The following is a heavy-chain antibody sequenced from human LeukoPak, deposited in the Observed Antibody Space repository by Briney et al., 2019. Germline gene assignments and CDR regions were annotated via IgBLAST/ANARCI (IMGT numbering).Heavy chain of an antibody. CDR2: ISFDGSNK. CDR1: GFTFSDYG. Sequence: GGSLRLSCAVSGFTFSDYGMHWVRQAPGKGLEWVAVISFDGSNKYYADSVKGRFTISRDNSKNTLYLQMNSLRAEDTAVYYCAKDYYGSGSYYSPLSWGQG. J-gene: IGHJ5*02. V-gene: IGHV3-30*18. D-gene: IGHD3-10*01. CDR3: AKDYYGSGSYYSPLS.